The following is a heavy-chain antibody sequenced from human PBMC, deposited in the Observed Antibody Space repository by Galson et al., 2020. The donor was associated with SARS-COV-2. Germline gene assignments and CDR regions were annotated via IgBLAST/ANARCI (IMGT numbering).Heavy chain of an antibody. CDR3: ATAAAAGTINWFDP. Sequence: GESLKISCKVSGYTLTELSMHWVRQAPGKGLEWMGGFDPEDGETIYAQKFQGRVTMTEDTSTDTAYMELSSLRSEDTAVYYCATAAAAGTINWFDPWGHGTLVTVSS. CDR2: FDPEDGET. J-gene: IGHJ5*02. V-gene: IGHV1-24*01. CDR1: GYTLTELS. D-gene: IGHD6-13*01.